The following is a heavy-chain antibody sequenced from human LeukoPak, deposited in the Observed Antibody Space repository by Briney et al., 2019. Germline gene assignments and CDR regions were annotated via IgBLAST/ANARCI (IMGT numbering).Heavy chain of an antibody. CDR3: ARDRGYSYGSGFDY. Sequence: GGSLRLSCAASEFTFDNHGMSWVRQAPGKGLEWISGISWNGGSTVYADSVKGRFTISRDNAKDSLYLQMKSLRAEDTAVYCCARDRGYSYGSGFDYWGQGTLVSVSS. D-gene: IGHD5-18*01. CDR2: ISWNGGST. CDR1: EFTFDNHG. J-gene: IGHJ4*02. V-gene: IGHV3-20*04.